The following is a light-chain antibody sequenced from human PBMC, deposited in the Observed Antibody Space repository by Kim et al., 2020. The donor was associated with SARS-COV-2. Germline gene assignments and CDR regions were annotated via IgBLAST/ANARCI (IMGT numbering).Light chain of an antibody. Sequence: EIVMTQSPATLSVFPGERATLSCRASQSVRSFLAWYQQKPGQAPRLLIYGASTRATGIPARFSGSGSGTEFTLTISSLQSEDFAVYYCQQYNNWPLYTFGQGTKLEIK. CDR2: GAS. V-gene: IGKV3-15*01. CDR1: QSVRSF. CDR3: QQYNNWPLYT. J-gene: IGKJ2*01.